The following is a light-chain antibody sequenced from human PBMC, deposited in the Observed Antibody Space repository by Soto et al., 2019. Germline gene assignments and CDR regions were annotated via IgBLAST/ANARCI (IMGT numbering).Light chain of an antibody. CDR1: QPISSL. V-gene: IGKV1-5*01. J-gene: IGKJ1*01. Sequence: DIQMTQSPPTLSASVGDRVTITCRASQPISSLLAWYHQKPGKDPKLLIYDASNLKSGVPSRFSGSGSGTEFTLTISSLQPEDFGIYYCQQYENYWTFGQGTKVEIK. CDR2: DAS. CDR3: QQYENYWT.